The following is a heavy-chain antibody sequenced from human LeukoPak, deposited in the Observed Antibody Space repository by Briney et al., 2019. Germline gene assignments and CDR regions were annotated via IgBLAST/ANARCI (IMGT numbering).Heavy chain of an antibody. D-gene: IGHD1-7*01. CDR2: IKQDGSEK. CDR3: ARAGSNWNYVY. J-gene: IGHJ4*02. Sequence: GGSLRLSCEASGFTFRGFLMSWVRQTPGKGLEWVANIKQDGSEKYYADSVKGRFTISRDNTKNSLSLQMNSLRAEDTAVYYCARAGSNWNYVYWGQGTLVTVSS. CDR1: GFTFRGFL. V-gene: IGHV3-7*01.